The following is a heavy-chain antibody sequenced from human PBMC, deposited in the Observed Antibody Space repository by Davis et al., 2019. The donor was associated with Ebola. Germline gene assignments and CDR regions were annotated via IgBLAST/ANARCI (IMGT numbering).Heavy chain of an antibody. CDR3: AREAAATGLLVGDPDFDY. CDR1: GFTFDDYA. V-gene: IGHV3-9*01. J-gene: IGHJ4*02. D-gene: IGHD2-15*01. CDR2: ISWNSGSI. Sequence: SLKISCAASGFTFDDYAMHWVRQAPGKGLEWVSGISWNSGSIGYADSVKGRFTISRDNAKNSLYLQMNSLRAEDTAVYYCAREAAATGLLVGDPDFDYWGQGTLVTVSS.